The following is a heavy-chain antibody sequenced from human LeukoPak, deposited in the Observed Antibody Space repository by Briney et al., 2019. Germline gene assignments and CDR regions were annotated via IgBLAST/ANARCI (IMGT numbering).Heavy chain of an antibody. CDR2: IKQDGSEK. CDR3: AKQPDKGYSYGYWGYFDY. Sequence: GGSLRLSCAASGFTFSSYWMSWVRQAPGKGMEWVANIKQDGSEKYYVDSVKGRFTISRDNAKNSLYLQMNSLRAEDTAVYYCAKQPDKGYSYGYWGYFDYWGQGTLVTVSS. CDR1: GFTFSSYW. J-gene: IGHJ4*02. V-gene: IGHV3-7*01. D-gene: IGHD5-18*01.